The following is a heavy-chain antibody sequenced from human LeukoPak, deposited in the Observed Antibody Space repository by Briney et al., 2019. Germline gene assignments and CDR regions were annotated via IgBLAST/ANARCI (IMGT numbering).Heavy chain of an antibody. J-gene: IGHJ4*02. V-gene: IGHV4-38-2*02. CDR2: ISHRGST. Sequence: SETLSLTCSVSGFSGYSISSGFYWGWIRQPPGKGLEWVGSISHRGSTYYNPSLRSRITISLDRSKQKFSLKLTSVTAADTAVYFCARGAEYYAIWRGYAGYSDYWGQGISVTVSS. D-gene: IGHD3-3*01. CDR1: GYSISSGFY. CDR3: ARGAEYYAIWRGYAGYSDY.